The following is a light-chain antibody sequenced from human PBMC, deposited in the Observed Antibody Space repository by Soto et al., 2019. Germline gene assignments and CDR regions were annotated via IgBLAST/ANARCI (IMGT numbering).Light chain of an antibody. CDR2: KAS. CDR1: QTISSW. CDR3: QHYNSYSEA. V-gene: IGKV1-5*03. Sequence: DIQMTRSPSTLSGSVGYRVTITCRASQTISSWLAWYQQKPGKAPKLLIYKASTLKSGVPSRFSGSGSGTEFTLTISSLQHEDFATYYCQHYNSYSEAFGQGTKVDIK. J-gene: IGKJ1*01.